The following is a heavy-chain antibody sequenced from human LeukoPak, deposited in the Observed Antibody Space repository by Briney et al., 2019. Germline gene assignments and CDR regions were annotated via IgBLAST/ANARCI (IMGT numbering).Heavy chain of an antibody. V-gene: IGHV4-4*07. CDR3: ARQHFLTSLLDS. CDR2: AYISEST. J-gene: IGHJ4*02. D-gene: IGHD3/OR15-3a*01. CDR1: GGSITNYY. Sequence: SETLSLTCTVSGGSITNYYWNWIRHPAGKGLEWVGRAYISESTNYNPSLTSRVTISLDKSKNQFSLNLSSVTAADTAVYYCARQHFLTSLLDSWGQGTLVTVSS.